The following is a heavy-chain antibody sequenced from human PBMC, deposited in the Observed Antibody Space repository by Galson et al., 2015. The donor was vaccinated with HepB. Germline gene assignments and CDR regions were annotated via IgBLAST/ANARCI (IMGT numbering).Heavy chain of an antibody. CDR3: ARDSHIVVVTAAFDY. CDR1: GFTFSSYG. V-gene: IGHV3-33*01. Sequence: SLRLSCAASGFTFSSYGMHWVRQAPGKGLEWVAVIWYDGSNKYYADSVKGRFTISRDNSKNTLYLQMNSLRAEDTAVYYCARDSHIVVVTAAFDYWGQGTLVTVSS. D-gene: IGHD2-21*02. J-gene: IGHJ4*02. CDR2: IWYDGSNK.